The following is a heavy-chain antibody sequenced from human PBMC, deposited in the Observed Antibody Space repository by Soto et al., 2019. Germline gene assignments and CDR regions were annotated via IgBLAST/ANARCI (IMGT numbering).Heavy chain of an antibody. CDR3: ARGGRYCSGGSCQYSLGYYYYGMDV. CDR2: ISYDGSNK. V-gene: IGHV3-30-3*01. D-gene: IGHD2-15*01. Sequence: PGGSLRLSCAASGFTFSSYAMHWVRQAPGKGLEWVAVISYDGSNKYYADSVKGRFTISRDNSKNTLYLQMNSLRAEDTAVYYCARGGRYCSGGSCQYSLGYYYYGMDVWGQGTTVTVSS. J-gene: IGHJ6*02. CDR1: GFTFSSYA.